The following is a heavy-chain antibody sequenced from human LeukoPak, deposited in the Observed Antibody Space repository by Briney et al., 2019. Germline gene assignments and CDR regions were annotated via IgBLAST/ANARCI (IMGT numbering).Heavy chain of an antibody. V-gene: IGHV4-39*01. Sequence: PSETLSPTCTVSGGSISSSSYYWGWIRQPPGKGLEWIGSIYYSGSTYYNPSLKSRVTISVDTSKNQFSLKLSSVTAADTAVYYCARQVRYFDWLTGAFDIWGQGTMVTVSS. CDR2: IYYSGST. CDR3: ARQVRYFDWLTGAFDI. D-gene: IGHD3-9*01. J-gene: IGHJ3*02. CDR1: GGSISSSSYY.